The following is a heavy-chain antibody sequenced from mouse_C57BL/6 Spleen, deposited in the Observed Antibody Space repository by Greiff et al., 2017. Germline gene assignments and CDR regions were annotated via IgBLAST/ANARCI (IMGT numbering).Heavy chain of an antibody. J-gene: IGHJ1*03. Sequence: VQLQQSGAELVRPGTSVKVSCKASGYAFTNYLIEWVKQRPGQGLEWIGVINPGSGGTNYNEKFKGKATLTADKSSSTAYMQLSSLTSEDSAVDFCARGGDYDGWYFDVWGTGTTVTVSS. V-gene: IGHV1-54*01. D-gene: IGHD2-4*01. CDR2: INPGSGGT. CDR3: ARGGDYDGWYFDV. CDR1: GYAFTNYL.